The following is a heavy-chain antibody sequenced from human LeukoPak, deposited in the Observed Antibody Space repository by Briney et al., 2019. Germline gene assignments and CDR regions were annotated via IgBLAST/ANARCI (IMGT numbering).Heavy chain of an antibody. CDR2: INHSGGT. Sequence: SEALSLTCAVYGGSFSGYYWSWIRQPPGKGLEWIGEINHSGGTNYNPSLKSRVTISVDTSKNQFSLKLSSVTAADTAVYYCARRGSSSGYCSSTSCYTGRVRAFGIWGQGTMVTVSS. CDR1: GGSFSGYY. V-gene: IGHV4-34*01. D-gene: IGHD2-2*02. J-gene: IGHJ3*02. CDR3: ARRGSSSGYCSSTSCYTGRVRAFGI.